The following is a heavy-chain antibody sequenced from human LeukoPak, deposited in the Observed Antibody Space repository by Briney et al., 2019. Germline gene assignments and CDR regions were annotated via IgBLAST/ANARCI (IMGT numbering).Heavy chain of an antibody. J-gene: IGHJ2*01. Sequence: GGSLRLSCAASGFSFGGYALHWVRQAPGKGLEWVASIGWNSGDIVHADSVKGRFTISRDNAKNSLYLQMDSLRTEDTALYCCVKSGGYATAIRYFDLWGRGTLVTVSS. V-gene: IGHV3-9*01. D-gene: IGHD2-21*02. CDR1: GFSFGGYA. CDR3: VKSGGYATAIRYFDL. CDR2: IGWNSGDI.